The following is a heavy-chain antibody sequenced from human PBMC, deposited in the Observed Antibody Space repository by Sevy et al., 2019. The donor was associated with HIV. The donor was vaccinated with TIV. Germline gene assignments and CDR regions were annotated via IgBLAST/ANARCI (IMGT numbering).Heavy chain of an antibody. CDR1: GFSFNSYS. CDR2: ISSSSSYI. D-gene: IGHD3-9*01. J-gene: IGHJ3*02. Sequence: GRSLRLSCAASGFSFNSYSMNWVRQAPGKGLEWVSSISSSSSYIYYADSVKGRFTISRDNAKNSLYLQMNSLRAEDTAVYYCARDPGVGFDWLLSDAFDIWGQGTMVTVSS. V-gene: IGHV3-21*01. CDR3: ARDPGVGFDWLLSDAFDI.